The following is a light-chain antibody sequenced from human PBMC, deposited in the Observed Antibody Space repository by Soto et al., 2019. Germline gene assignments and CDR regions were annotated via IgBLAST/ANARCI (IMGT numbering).Light chain of an antibody. CDR2: DVS. V-gene: IGLV2-11*01. CDR1: SSDVGAYNY. J-gene: IGLJ1*01. Sequence: QSALTQPRSVSGSPGQSVTISCTGTSSDVGAYNYVSWYQQHPGKAPKFMIYDVSKRPSGVPDRFPGSKSGNTASLTISGLQAEDEADYYCCSYAGTYSYVFGTGTKVTVL. CDR3: CSYAGTYSYV.